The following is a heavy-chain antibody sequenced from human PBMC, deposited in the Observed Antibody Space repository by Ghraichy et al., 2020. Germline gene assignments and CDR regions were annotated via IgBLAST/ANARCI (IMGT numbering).Heavy chain of an antibody. J-gene: IGHJ4*02. V-gene: IGHV4-34*01. D-gene: IGHD6-13*01. CDR1: GGSFSDYY. CDR3: ARRYRRTWKPYDF. Sequence: SQTLSLTCGVYGGSFSDYYWSWIRQPPGKGLEWLGEVDHSGRTNFSPSLRSRVTISVDTSKKQFFLNLTSLTAADTAMYYCARRYRRTWKPYDFWAQGTLVTVSS. CDR2: VDHSGRT.